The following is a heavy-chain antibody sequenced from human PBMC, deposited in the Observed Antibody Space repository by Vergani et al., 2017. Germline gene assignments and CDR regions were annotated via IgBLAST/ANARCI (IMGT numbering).Heavy chain of an antibody. CDR2: INHSGST. Sequence: QVQLQQWGAGLLKPSETLSLTCAVYGGSFSGYYWSWIRQPPGKGLERIGEINHSGSTNYNPSLKSRVTISVDTSKNQFSLKLSSVTAADTAVYYCAREVDYGDYYYYYYYMDVWGKGTTVTVSS. J-gene: IGHJ6*03. D-gene: IGHD4-17*01. V-gene: IGHV4-34*01. CDR3: AREVDYGDYYYYYYYMDV. CDR1: GGSFSGYY.